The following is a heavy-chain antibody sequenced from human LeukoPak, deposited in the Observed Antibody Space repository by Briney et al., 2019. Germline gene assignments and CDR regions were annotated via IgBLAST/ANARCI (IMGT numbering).Heavy chain of an antibody. CDR1: GFTFSSYS. V-gene: IGHV3-21*01. CDR3: ARDPAHRLGDDNQPEY. D-gene: IGHD3-16*01. Sequence: GGSLRLSCAASGFTFSSYSMNSVRQAPGKGLGWGSSISSSSSYIYYADSVKGRFTISTDNANNSLYLQMNSLKAEDTAVDYCARDPAHRLGDDNQPEYWGQGTLVTVSS. CDR2: ISSSSSYI. J-gene: IGHJ4*02.